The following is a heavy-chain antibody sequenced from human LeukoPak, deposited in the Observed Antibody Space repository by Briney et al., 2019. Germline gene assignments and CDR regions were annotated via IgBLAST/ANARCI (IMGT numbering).Heavy chain of an antibody. Sequence: ASVKVSCKASGGTFSSYAISWVRQAPGQGLEWMGRIIPILGIANYAQKFQGRVTITADKSTSTAYMELSSLRSEDTAVYYCARGLMGSGWYGPPDYWGQGTLVTVSS. CDR2: IIPILGIA. V-gene: IGHV1-69*04. J-gene: IGHJ4*02. CDR3: ARGLMGSGWYGPPDY. D-gene: IGHD6-19*01. CDR1: GGTFSSYA.